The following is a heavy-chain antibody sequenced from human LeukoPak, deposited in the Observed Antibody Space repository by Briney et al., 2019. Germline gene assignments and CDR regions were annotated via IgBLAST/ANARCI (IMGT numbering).Heavy chain of an antibody. CDR1: GFTFNSYW. CDR2: ITSGGSST. D-gene: IGHD6-6*01. J-gene: IGHJ6*04. V-gene: IGHV3-74*01. Sequence: GGSLRLSWAASGFTFNSYWMHWVRQAPGKVLVWVSRITSGGSSTSYADSVKGRFTISRDNANNTLNVQMNRMRAEDAAEYYCARGYSRSSGHGMDVWGKGTTVTVSS. CDR3: ARGYSRSSGHGMDV.